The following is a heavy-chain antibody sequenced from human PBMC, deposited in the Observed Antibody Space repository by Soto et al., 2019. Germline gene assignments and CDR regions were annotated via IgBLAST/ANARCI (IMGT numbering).Heavy chain of an antibody. V-gene: IGHV3-43*01. Sequence: PGGSLRLSCAASGFRFDDYNMHWVRQAPGKGLEWVSLITWNGGNTYYADSVKGRFTISRDGTTQSVFLQMTSLKREDTGLYYCARETLSFGSALDVGGQVTTSTVPS. CDR3: ARETLSFGSALDV. J-gene: IGHJ6*02. D-gene: IGHD3-3*01. CDR1: GFRFDDYN. CDR2: ITWNGGNT.